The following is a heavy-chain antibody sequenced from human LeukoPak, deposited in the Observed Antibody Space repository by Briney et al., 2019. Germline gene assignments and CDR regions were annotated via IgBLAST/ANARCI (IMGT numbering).Heavy chain of an antibody. CDR3: ARDTKDY. CDR2: IKQDGSEK. J-gene: IGHJ4*02. D-gene: IGHD2-8*01. V-gene: IGHV3-7*01. Sequence: QSGGSLRLSCGASGFTFDDYWMSWVRQAPGKGLEWVANIKQDGSEKYYVDSVKGRFTISRDNAKNSLFLQMNSLRAEDTAVYYCARDTKDYWGQGTLVTVSS. CDR1: GFTFDDYW.